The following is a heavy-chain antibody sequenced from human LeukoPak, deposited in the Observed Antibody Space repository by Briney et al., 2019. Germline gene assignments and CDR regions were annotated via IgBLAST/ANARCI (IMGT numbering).Heavy chain of an antibody. CDR1: GGSFSIYG. V-gene: IGHV1-69*04. J-gene: IGHJ4*02. CDR3: ARVGDSGSYYFDY. Sequence: SVKVSCKASGGSFSIYGVSWVRQAPGQGLEWMGRIIPILGLATYAQKFQGRVTITADKATSTAYMDLSSLRTEDMAVYYCARVGDSGSYYFDYWGQGTLVTVSS. D-gene: IGHD1-26*01. CDR2: IIPILGLA.